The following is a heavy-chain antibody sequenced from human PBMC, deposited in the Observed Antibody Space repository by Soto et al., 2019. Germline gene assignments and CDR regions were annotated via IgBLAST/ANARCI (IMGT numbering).Heavy chain of an antibody. Sequence: QLQLQESGPGLVKPSETLSLTCTVSGGSISSSSYYWGWIRQPPGKGLEWIGSIYYSGSTYYNPSLKSRVTISVDTSKNQFSLKLSSVTAADTAVYYCARTRDYDSSGPARDFDYWGQGTLVTVSS. V-gene: IGHV4-39*01. CDR3: ARTRDYDSSGPARDFDY. J-gene: IGHJ4*02. D-gene: IGHD3-22*01. CDR2: IYYSGST. CDR1: GGSISSSSYY.